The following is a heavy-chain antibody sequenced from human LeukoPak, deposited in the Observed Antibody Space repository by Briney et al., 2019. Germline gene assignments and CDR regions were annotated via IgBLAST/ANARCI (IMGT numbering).Heavy chain of an antibody. CDR2: INPNSGGT. CDR3: ARVGWVRSPGNYFYYFYIDV. V-gene: IGHV1-2*02. Sequence: ASVKVSCKASGYTFTGYYMHWVRQAPGQGLEWMGWINPNSGGTNYAQKFQGRVTMTRDTSITTAYMELSSLASEDTAVYYCARVGWVRSPGNYFYYFYIDVWGKGTTVTISS. J-gene: IGHJ6*03. D-gene: IGHD1-26*01. CDR1: GYTFTGYY.